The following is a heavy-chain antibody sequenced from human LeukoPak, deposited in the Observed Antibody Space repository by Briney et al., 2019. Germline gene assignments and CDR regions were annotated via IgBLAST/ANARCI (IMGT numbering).Heavy chain of an antibody. CDR3: ARDYVGATLFDY. CDR1: GLTFGSYT. Sequence: PGGSLRLSCAASGLTFGSYTMSWVRQAPGKGLVWVSRINSDGSSTSYADSVKGRFTISRDNAKNTLYLQMNSLRAEDTAVYYCARDYVGATLFDYWGQGTLVTVSS. J-gene: IGHJ4*02. D-gene: IGHD1-26*01. V-gene: IGHV3-74*01. CDR2: INSDGSST.